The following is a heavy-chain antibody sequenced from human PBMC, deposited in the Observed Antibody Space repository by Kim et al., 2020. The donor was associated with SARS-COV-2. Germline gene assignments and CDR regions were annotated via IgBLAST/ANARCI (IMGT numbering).Heavy chain of an antibody. J-gene: IGHJ3*02. CDR3: ARDRRITMVRGVNDAFDI. CDR1: GGSISSGCYY. CDR2: IYYSGST. Sequence: SETLSLTCTVSGGSISSGCYYWSWIRQHPGKGLEWIGYIYYSGSTYYNPSLKSRVTISVDTSKFQFSLKLSSVTAADTAVYYCARDRRITMVRGVNDAFDIWGQGTMVTVSS. V-gene: IGHV4-31*03. D-gene: IGHD3-10*01.